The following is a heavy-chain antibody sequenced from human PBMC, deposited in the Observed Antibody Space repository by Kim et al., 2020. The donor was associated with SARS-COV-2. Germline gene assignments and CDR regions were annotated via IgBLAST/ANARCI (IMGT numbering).Heavy chain of an antibody. CDR1: GGSISSGGYY. V-gene: IGHV4-31*03. J-gene: IGHJ3*02. CDR3: ARGYYDSSGFDI. Sequence: SETLSLTCTVSGGSISSGGYYWSWIRQHPGKGLEWIGYIYYSGSTYYNPSLKSRVTISVDTSKNQFSLKLSSVTAADTAVYYCARGYYDSSGFDIWGQGTMVTVSS. D-gene: IGHD3-22*01. CDR2: IYYSGST.